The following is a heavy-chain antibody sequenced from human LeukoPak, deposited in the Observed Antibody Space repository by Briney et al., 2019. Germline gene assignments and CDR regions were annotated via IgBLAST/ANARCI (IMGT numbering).Heavy chain of an antibody. CDR3: ARYSPSTHAFDY. V-gene: IGHV3-11*04. Sequence: PGGSLRLSXAASGFTFSDYYMSWIRQAPGKGLEWVSYISSSGSTIYYADSVKGRFTISRDNAKNSLYLQMNSLRAEDTAVYYCARYSPSTHAFDYWGQGTLVTVSS. CDR1: GFTFSDYY. CDR2: ISSSGSTI. J-gene: IGHJ4*02. D-gene: IGHD2-15*01.